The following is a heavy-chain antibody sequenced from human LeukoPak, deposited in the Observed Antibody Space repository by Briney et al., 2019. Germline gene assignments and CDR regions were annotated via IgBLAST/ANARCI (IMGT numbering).Heavy chain of an antibody. V-gene: IGHV5-51*01. CDR3: ARQDRAGEYYFDH. CDR1: GYNFSIYW. CDR2: IYPGDSVT. J-gene: IGHJ4*02. D-gene: IGHD3-10*01. Sequence: GESLKISCKGSGYNFSIYWIGWVRQMPGKGLEWMGIIYPGDSVTRYNPSFQGQVTISADKALSAAYLQWSSLKASDAAMYYCARQDRAGEYYFDHWGQGTLVTVST.